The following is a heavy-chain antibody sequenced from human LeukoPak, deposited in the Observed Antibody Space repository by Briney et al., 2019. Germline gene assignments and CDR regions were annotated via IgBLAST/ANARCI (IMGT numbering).Heavy chain of an antibody. CDR2: ILYSGNT. D-gene: IGHD5-12*01. Sequence: PSETLSLTCTVSGGSINSYYWSWIRQPPGKGLEWIGYILYSGNTNYNPSLKSRVTISVDTSKNQFSLKLSSVIAADTAVYYCARGGSSGYDPFDYWGQGTLVTVSS. CDR3: ARGGSSGYDPFDY. CDR1: GGSINSYY. J-gene: IGHJ4*02. V-gene: IGHV4-59*01.